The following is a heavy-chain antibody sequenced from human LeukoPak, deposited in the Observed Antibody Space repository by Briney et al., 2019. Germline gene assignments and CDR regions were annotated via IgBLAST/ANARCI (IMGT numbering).Heavy chain of an antibody. V-gene: IGHV1-18*01. CDR1: GYTFTSYG. D-gene: IGHD1-26*01. Sequence: GASVKVSCKASGYTFTSYGISWLRQAPGQGLEWMGWISAYNGNTNYAQKLQGRVTMTTDTSTSTAYMELRSLRSDDTAVYYCARDKWELPNDAFDIWGQGTMVTVSS. J-gene: IGHJ3*02. CDR3: ARDKWELPNDAFDI. CDR2: ISAYNGNT.